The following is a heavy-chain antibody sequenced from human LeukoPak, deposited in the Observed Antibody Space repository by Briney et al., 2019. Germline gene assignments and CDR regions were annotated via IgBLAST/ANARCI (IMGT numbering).Heavy chain of an antibody. D-gene: IGHD2-15*01. CDR2: IYYSGST. V-gene: IGHV4-59*01. CDR1: GGSISGYY. CDR3: ARELLGDCSGGSCYSDWFDP. J-gene: IGHJ5*02. Sequence: PSETLSLTCSVSGGSISGYYWSWIRQPPGQGLEWIGYIYYSGSTNYNPSLKSRVTISVDTSKNQFSLKLSSVTAADTAVYYCARELLGDCSGGSCYSDWFDPWGQGTLVTVSS.